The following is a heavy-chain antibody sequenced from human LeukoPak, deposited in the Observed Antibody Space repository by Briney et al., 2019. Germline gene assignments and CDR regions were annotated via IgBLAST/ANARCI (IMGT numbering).Heavy chain of an antibody. V-gene: IGHV4-39*07. CDR3: ARGRRPTRLYYFDY. CDR1: GGSISSSSYY. Sequence: SETLSLTCTVSGGSISSSSYYWGWIRQPPGKGLEWIGSIYYSGSTYYNPSLKSRVTISVDTSKNQFSLKLSSVTAADTAVYYCARGRRPTRLYYFDYWGQGTLVTVSS. CDR2: IYYSGST. J-gene: IGHJ4*02. D-gene: IGHD1-14*01.